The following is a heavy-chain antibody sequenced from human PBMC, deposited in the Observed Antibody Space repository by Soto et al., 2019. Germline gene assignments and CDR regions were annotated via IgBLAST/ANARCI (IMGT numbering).Heavy chain of an antibody. D-gene: IGHD6-19*01. CDR3: ARDTFIAVAGKGAMSAFDI. Sequence: QVQLVQSGAEVKKPGSSVKVSCKASGGTFSSYTISWVRQAPGQGLEWMGRIIPILGIANYAQKFQGRVTITAEKSTSTAYMELSSLRSEDTAVYYCARDTFIAVAGKGAMSAFDIWGQGTMVTVSS. V-gene: IGHV1-69*08. J-gene: IGHJ3*02. CDR1: GGTFSSYT. CDR2: IIPILGIA.